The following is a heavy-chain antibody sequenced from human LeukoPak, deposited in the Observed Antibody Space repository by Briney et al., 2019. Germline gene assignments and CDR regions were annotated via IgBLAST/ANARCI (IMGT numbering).Heavy chain of an antibody. V-gene: IGHV3-11*01. CDR3: ARDDYYDSSGYHFQH. D-gene: IGHD3-22*01. CDR1: GFTFSDYY. J-gene: IGHJ1*01. CDR2: ISSSGSTI. Sequence: PGGSLGLSCAASGFTFSDYYMSWIRQAPGKGLEWVSYISSSGSTIYYADSLKGRFTISRDNAKNSLYLQMNSLRAEDAAVYYCARDDYYDSSGYHFQHWGQGTLVTVSS.